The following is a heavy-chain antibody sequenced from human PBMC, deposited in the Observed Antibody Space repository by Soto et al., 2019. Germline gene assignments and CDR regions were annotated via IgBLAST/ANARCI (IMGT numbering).Heavy chain of an antibody. CDR1: GFSFSSYG. CDR3: AKGQHCSNTSCYFYYYGMDV. J-gene: IGHJ6*02. D-gene: IGHD2-2*01. Sequence: QVQLVESGGGVVQPGRSLRLSCAASGFSFSSYGMHWVRQAPGKGLEWVAVISYDGSNKYYADSVKGRFTISRDNSKNTQYLQMNSLRAEDTAVYYCAKGQHCSNTSCYFYYYGMDVWGQGNKVTVSS. CDR2: ISYDGSNK. V-gene: IGHV3-30*18.